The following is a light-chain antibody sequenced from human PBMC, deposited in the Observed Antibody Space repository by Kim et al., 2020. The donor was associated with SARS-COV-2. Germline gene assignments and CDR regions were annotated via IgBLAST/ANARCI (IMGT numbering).Light chain of an antibody. CDR2: EDN. CDR3: QSYDSSNHGV. J-gene: IGLJ3*02. CDR1: SGSIASNY. V-gene: IGLV6-57*02. Sequence: NFMLTQPHSVSESPGKTVTISCTGSSGSIASNYVQWYQQRPGSASTTVIYEDNQRPSGVPDRFSGSIDSSSNSASLTISGLKTEDEADYYCQSYDSSNHGVFGGGTQLTVL.